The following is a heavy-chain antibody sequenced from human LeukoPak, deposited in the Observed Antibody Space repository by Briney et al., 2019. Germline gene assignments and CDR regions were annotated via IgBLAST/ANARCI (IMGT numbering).Heavy chain of an antibody. Sequence: SETLSLTCTVSGGSISTYYWSWIRQPPGKGLDWIGSFYYTGSTNYNPSLRSRVTISLDTSKNQISLKLSSVTAADTAVYYCARGGNALDYWGQGTLVTVSS. CDR1: GGSISTYY. V-gene: IGHV4-59*01. J-gene: IGHJ4*02. D-gene: IGHD4-23*01. CDR3: ARGGNALDY. CDR2: FYYTGST.